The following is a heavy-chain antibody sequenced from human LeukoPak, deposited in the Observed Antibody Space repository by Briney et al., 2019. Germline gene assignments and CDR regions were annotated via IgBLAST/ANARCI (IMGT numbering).Heavy chain of an antibody. D-gene: IGHD4-17*01. Sequence: GESLQISCKGSRYSFTSYWIGWVRQMPGKGLEWMGIIYPGDSESRYSPSFQGQVTISADKSISTAYLQWSSLKASDTAMYYCARLSRRTTVTAPDAFDIWGQGTMVTVSS. J-gene: IGHJ3*02. CDR1: RYSFTSYW. CDR2: IYPGDSES. V-gene: IGHV5-51*01. CDR3: ARLSRRTTVTAPDAFDI.